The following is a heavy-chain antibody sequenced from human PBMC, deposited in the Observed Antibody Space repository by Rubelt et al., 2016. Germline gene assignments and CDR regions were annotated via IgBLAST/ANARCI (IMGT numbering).Heavy chain of an antibody. Sequence: QLQLQESGPGLVKPSETLSLTCTVSGGSISSSSYYWGWIRQPPGKGLEWIGSIYYSGSTYYNPSLKSRVTIAVDTSKNQYSLKLGSVTAADTAVYYCARSLYCSSTSCYSLDYWGQGTLVTVSS. CDR1: GGSISSSSYY. CDR3: ARSLYCSSTSCYSLDY. D-gene: IGHD2-2*01. J-gene: IGHJ4*02. CDR2: IYYSGST. V-gene: IGHV4-39*01.